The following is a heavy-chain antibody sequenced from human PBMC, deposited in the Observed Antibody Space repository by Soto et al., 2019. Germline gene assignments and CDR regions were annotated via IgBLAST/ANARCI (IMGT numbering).Heavy chain of an antibody. V-gene: IGHV3-23*01. D-gene: IGHD2-15*01. J-gene: IGHJ6*02. CDR1: GFTFSSYA. CDR2: ISGSGGST. CDR3: AKDSTHYYYYGMDV. Sequence: EVQLLEAGGGLVQPGGSLRLSCAASGFTFSSYAMSWVRQAPGKGLEWVSAISGSGGSTYYADSVKGRFTISRDNSKNTLYLQMNSLRAEDTAVYYCAKDSTHYYYYGMDVWGQGTTVTVSS.